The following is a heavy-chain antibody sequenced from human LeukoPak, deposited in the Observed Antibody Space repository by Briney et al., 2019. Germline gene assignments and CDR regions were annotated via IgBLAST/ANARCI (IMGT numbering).Heavy chain of an antibody. CDR2: IRGGGDNR. CDR3: AKAVRSMVTGGGYFDS. Sequence: GGSLRLSCAAPGFAFSNYAMSWVRPAAGRGMAWVSSIRGGGDNRYYPDSVMGRFTISRDNSKNTLYLQMNSLRAEDTAVYYCAKAVRSMVTGGGYFDSWGQGTLVTVSS. D-gene: IGHD3-10*01. J-gene: IGHJ4*02. V-gene: IGHV3-23*01. CDR1: GFAFSNYA.